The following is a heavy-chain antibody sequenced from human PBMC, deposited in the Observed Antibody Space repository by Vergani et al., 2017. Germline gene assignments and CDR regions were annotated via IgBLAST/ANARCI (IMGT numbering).Heavy chain of an antibody. CDR1: GGSISSYY. CDR3: ARGVGGYPFDY. D-gene: IGHD3-22*01. CDR2: IYYSGST. J-gene: IGHJ4*02. Sequence: QVQLQESGPGLVKTSETLSLTCTVSGGSISSYYWRWIRQPPGKGLEWIGDIYYSGSTNYNPSLKSRVTISVDTSKNQFSLKLSSVTAADTAVYYCARGVGGYPFDYWGQGTLVTVSS. V-gene: IGHV4-59*01.